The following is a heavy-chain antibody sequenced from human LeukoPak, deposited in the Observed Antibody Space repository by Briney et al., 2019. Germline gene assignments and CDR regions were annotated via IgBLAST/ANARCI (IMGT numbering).Heavy chain of an antibody. V-gene: IGHV3-30-3*01. CDR3: ARDPVVVVPAAIKLGWFDP. CDR1: GFTFSSYA. J-gene: IGHJ5*02. D-gene: IGHD2-2*02. CDR2: ISYDGSNK. Sequence: GGSLRLSCAASGFTFSSYAMRWVRQAPGKGLEWVAVISYDGSNKYYADSVKGRFTISRDNSKNTLYLQMNSLRAEDTAVYYCARDPVVVVPAAIKLGWFDPWGQGTLVTVSS.